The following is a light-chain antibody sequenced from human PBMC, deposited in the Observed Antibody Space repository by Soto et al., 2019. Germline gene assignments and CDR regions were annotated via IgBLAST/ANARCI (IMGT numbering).Light chain of an antibody. V-gene: IGKV1-39*01. J-gene: IGKJ2*01. CDR1: QTISSN. Sequence: DIQMTQSPSSLSASVGDRVTIACRAGQTISSNLNWYQQKPGKAPKRLIYAESTLLSGVPSRCSDSRSGTDFTLTISSLQPEDFETYDCQQSYGTPYTFGRGTKLEIK. CDR3: QQSYGTPYT. CDR2: AES.